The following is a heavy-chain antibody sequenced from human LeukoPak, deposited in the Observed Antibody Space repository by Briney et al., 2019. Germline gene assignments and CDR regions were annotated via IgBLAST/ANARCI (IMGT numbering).Heavy chain of an antibody. CDR1: GLTFSSAW. CDR2: IQSDGTT. J-gene: IGHJ4*02. Sequence: GGPLRLSCAASGLTFSSAWMHCVRQTPGKGLVCVSCIQSDGTTPYADSVRGRFTISRDNAKNALYPQMHTLSAEGTAVYYCARDGSYNFDYWGQGTLVTVSS. D-gene: IGHD1-26*01. V-gene: IGHV3-74*01. CDR3: ARDGSYNFDY.